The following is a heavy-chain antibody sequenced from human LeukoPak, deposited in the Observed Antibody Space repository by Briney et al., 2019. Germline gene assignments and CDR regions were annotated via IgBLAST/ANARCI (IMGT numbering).Heavy chain of an antibody. CDR2: MNPNSGNT. CDR3: ARGFNPSRFLEWLPPYYYYGMDV. CDR1: GYTFTSCD. D-gene: IGHD3-3*01. V-gene: IGHV1-8*01. J-gene: IGHJ6*02. Sequence: GASVKVSCKASGYTFTSCDINWVRQATGQGLEWMGWMNPNSGNTGYAQKFQGRVTMTRNTSISTAYMEPSSLRSEDTAVYYCARGFNPSRFLEWLPPYYYYGMDVWGQGTTVTVSS.